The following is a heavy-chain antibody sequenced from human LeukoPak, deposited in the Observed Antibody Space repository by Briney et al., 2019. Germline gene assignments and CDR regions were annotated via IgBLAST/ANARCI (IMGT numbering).Heavy chain of an antibody. D-gene: IGHD3-22*01. CDR3: ARVRSDVYYYDSSGYYLTHGAFDI. J-gene: IGHJ3*02. CDR2: INKDGSEE. V-gene: IGHV3-7*03. CDR1: GLTFSTFW. Sequence: GGSLRLSCIASGLTFSTFWMNWVRQAPGEGLEWVGNINKDGSEENYGGSVEGRFSISRDNSKNTLYLQMNSLKIEDTAVYYCARVRSDVYYYDSSGYYLTHGAFDIWGQGTMVTVSS.